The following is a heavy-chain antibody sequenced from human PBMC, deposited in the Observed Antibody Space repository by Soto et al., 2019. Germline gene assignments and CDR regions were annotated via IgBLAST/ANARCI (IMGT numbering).Heavy chain of an antibody. Sequence: VQLLESGGGLVQPGGSLRLSCEASGFTFRNYAMSWVSQAPGEGPKWFSTLGGGNDIFYADSVKGRFTISRDDSRNTLYLRMDNLRVEDTATYFCAKDSVNHNGIYDAFDIWGQGTVVTVSS. CDR3: AKDSVNHNGIYDAFDI. CDR1: GFTFRNYA. V-gene: IGHV3-23*01. J-gene: IGHJ3*02. CDR2: LGGGNDI. D-gene: IGHD3-3*02.